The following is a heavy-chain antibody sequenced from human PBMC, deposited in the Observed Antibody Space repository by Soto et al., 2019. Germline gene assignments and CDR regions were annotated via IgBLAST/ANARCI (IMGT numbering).Heavy chain of an antibody. CDR3: ARGGVGATYFDY. D-gene: IGHD1-26*01. CDR1: GGSFSGYY. Sequence: SETLSLTCAVYGGSFSGYYWSWIRQPPGKGLEWIGEINHSGSTNYNPSLKGRVTISVDTSKNQFSLKLSSVTAADTAVYYCARGGVGATYFDYWGQGTLVTVSS. V-gene: IGHV4-34*01. CDR2: INHSGST. J-gene: IGHJ4*02.